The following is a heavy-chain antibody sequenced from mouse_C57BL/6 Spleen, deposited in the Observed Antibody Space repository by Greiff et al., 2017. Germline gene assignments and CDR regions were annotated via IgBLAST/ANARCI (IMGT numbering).Heavy chain of an antibody. CDR3: TTGRGDFGV. CDR2: IDPENGDT. Sequence: VQLQQSGAELVRPGASVKLSCTASGFNFKDDYMHWVKQRPEQGLEWIGWIDPENGDTKYASKFQGKATITADTSSNTAYLQLSSLTSEDTAVSYCTTGRGDFGVWGTGTTVTVA. J-gene: IGHJ1*03. CDR1: GFNFKDDY. V-gene: IGHV14-4*01.